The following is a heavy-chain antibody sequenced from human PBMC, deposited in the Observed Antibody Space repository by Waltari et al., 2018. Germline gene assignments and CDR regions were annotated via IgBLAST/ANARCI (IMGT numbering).Heavy chain of an antibody. CDR3: VKWRQLVT. Sequence: EVQLVESGGGLIQPGGSLRLSCAASGFVFSSSLMHWVRQPPGKGLVWVSRINSDGSKTDYADSVKGRFTISRDNAKNTLYLQMNSLRAEDTAVYYCVKWRQLVTWGQGTLVTVSS. CDR1: GFVFSSSL. CDR2: INSDGSKT. V-gene: IGHV3-74*01. J-gene: IGHJ5*02. D-gene: IGHD6-13*01.